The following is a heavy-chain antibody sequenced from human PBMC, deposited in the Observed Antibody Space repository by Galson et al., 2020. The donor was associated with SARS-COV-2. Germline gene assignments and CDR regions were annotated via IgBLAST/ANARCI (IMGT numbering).Heavy chain of an antibody. CDR2: ISDTGGTT. CDR3: AKDRGGSGRYVDLDY. D-gene: IGHD6-19*01. CDR1: GFTFNRYF. J-gene: IGHJ4*02. Sequence: GGSLRLSCAGSGFTFNRYFMTWVRQAPGKGLEWVSSISDTGGTTYYADSVKGRFTVSRDNSKNTLYLQLSSLRGEDTAVYYCAKDRGGSGRYVDLDYWGQGTLVTVSS. V-gene: IGHV3-23*01.